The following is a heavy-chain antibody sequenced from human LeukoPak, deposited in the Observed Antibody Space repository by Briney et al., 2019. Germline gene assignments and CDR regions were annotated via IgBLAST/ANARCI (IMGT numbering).Heavy chain of an antibody. CDR1: GGSISSGDYY. Sequence: PSETLSLNCTVSGGSISSGDYYWGWIRQPPGKGLEWIGHIYYSGSTYYNPSLKSRVTISVDTSKDQFSLTLSSVTAVDTAVYYCVRHVCRLEVTQSAMVGGYAFDIWGHGTVVTVSS. D-gene: IGHD5-18*01. J-gene: IGHJ3*02. CDR2: IYYSGST. CDR3: VRHVCRLEVTQSAMVGGYAFDI. V-gene: IGHV4-39*01.